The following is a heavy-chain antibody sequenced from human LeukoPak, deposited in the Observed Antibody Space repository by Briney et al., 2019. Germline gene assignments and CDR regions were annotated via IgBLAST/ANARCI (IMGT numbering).Heavy chain of an antibody. J-gene: IGHJ4*02. CDR2: INHSGST. D-gene: IGHD3-10*01. Sequence: SETLSLTCAVYGGSFSGYYWNWIRQPPGKGLEWIGEINHSGSTNYNPSLKSRVTISVDTSKNQFSLKLSSVTAADTAVYYCARMVRGNRVPFDYWGQGTLVTVSS. V-gene: IGHV4-34*01. CDR3: ARMVRGNRVPFDY. CDR1: GGSFSGYY.